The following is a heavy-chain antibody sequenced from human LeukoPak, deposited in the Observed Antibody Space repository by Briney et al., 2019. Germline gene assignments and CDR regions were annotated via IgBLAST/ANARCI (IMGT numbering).Heavy chain of an antibody. CDR3: ARRRGSGSWYFDY. CDR1: GYSFTSYW. V-gene: IGHV5-51*01. CDR2: IYPGDSDT. J-gene: IGHJ4*02. D-gene: IGHD3-10*01. Sequence: GESLKISCKGSGYSFTSYWIGWVRQMRGKGLEWMGIIYPGDSDTRYSPSFQGQVTISADRSITTAYLQWSSLKASDTAMYYCARRRGSGSWYFDYWGQGTLVTVSS.